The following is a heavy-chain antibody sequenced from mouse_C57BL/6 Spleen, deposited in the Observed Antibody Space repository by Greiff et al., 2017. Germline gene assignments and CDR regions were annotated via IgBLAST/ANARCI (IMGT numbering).Heavy chain of an antibody. CDR1: GFTFSSYG. Sequence: EVQGVESGGDLVKPGGSLKLSCAASGFTFSSYGMSWVRQTPDKRLEWVATISSGGSYTYYPDSVKGRFTISRDNAKNTLYLQMRSLKSEDTAMYYCARQFGYWGQGTLVTVSA. CDR3: ARQFGY. V-gene: IGHV5-6*01. CDR2: ISSGGSYT. J-gene: IGHJ3*01.